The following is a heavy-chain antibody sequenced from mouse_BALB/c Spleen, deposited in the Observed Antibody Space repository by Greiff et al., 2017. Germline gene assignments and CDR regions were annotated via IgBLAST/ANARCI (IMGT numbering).Heavy chain of an antibody. CDR3: ARKTYGSSYGYFDV. V-gene: IGHV2-2*02. CDR2: IWSGGST. D-gene: IGHD1-1*01. Sequence: VMLVESGPGLVQPSQSLSITCTVSGFSLTSYGVHWVRQSPGKGLEWLGVIWSGGSTDYNAAFISRLSISKDNSKSQVFFKMNSLQANDTAIYYCARKTYGSSYGYFDVWGAGTTVTVSS. CDR1: GFSLTSYG. J-gene: IGHJ1*01.